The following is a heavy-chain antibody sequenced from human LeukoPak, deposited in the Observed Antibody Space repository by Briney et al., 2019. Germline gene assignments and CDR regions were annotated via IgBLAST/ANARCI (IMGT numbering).Heavy chain of an antibody. V-gene: IGHV4-34*01. J-gene: IGHJ4*02. CDR3: ASHMVRRYFDH. CDR1: GGSFSGYY. D-gene: IGHD3-10*01. CDR2: INHSGST. Sequence: SETLSLTCAVYGGSFSGYYWSWIRQPPGKGLEWIGEINHSGSTNYNPSLKSRVTISVDTSKNQFSLKLSSVTAADTAVYYCASHMVRRYFDHWGQGTLVTVSS.